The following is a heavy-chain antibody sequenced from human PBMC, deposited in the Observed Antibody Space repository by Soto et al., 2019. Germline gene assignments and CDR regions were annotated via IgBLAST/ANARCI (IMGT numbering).Heavy chain of an antibody. J-gene: IGHJ6*02. V-gene: IGHV4-31*03. CDR3: AHSLRSFYYYGLDV. CDR2: IYNSGSI. Sequence: QVQLQESGPGLVKPSQTLSLTCTVSGASVRSGGYCWSWIRQHPGKGLAWIGCIYNSGSIYYNPSLERRVIISIDTSKNQFSLRLSSVTAADTAVFYCAHSLRSFYYYGLDVWGQGTTVTVSS. CDR1: GASVRSGGYC. D-gene: IGHD3-16*01.